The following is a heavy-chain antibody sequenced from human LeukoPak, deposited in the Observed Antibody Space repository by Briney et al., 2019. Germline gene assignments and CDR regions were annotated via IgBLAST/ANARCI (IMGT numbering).Heavy chain of an antibody. Sequence: ASVKVSCKASGYTFTSYGISWVRQAPGQGLEWMGWISAYNGNTNYAQKLQGRVTMTTDTSTSTAYMELRSLRSDHTAVYYCARDSIVVVPAALHYWGQGTLVTVSS. CDR1: GYTFTSYG. D-gene: IGHD2-2*01. CDR2: ISAYNGNT. V-gene: IGHV1-18*01. J-gene: IGHJ4*02. CDR3: ARDSIVVVPAALHY.